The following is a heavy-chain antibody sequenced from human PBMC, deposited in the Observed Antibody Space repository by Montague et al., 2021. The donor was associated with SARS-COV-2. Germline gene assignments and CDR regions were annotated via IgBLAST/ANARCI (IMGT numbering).Heavy chain of an antibody. CDR2: IWFGDGSNK. D-gene: IGHD3-10*01. CDR1: GFTFSNYG. V-gene: IGHV3-33*03. J-gene: IGHJ4*02. CDR3: SRGAEWFGEYYFDY. Sequence: SLRLSCAAYGFTFSNYGMHWVRQAPGKGLEWVALIWFGDGSNKYXADXVRGRFTISRDNSKNTVYLQMNSLRAEDTAVYYCSRGAEWFGEYYFDYWGQGTLVTVSS.